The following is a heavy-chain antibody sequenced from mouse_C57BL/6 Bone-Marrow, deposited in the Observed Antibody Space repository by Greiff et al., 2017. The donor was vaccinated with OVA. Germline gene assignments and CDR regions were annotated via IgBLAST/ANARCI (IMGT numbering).Heavy chain of an antibody. CDR1: GYAFSSYW. J-gene: IGHJ2*01. CDR2: IYPGDGDT. CDR3: ARKGNDFDYFDY. Sequence: QVHVKQSGAELVKPGASVKISCKASGYAFSSYWMNWVKQRPGKGLEWIGQIYPGDGDTNYNGKFKGKATLTADKSSSTAYMQLSSLTSEDSAVDFCARKGNDFDYFDYWGQGTTLTVSS. D-gene: IGHD2-4*01. V-gene: IGHV1-80*01.